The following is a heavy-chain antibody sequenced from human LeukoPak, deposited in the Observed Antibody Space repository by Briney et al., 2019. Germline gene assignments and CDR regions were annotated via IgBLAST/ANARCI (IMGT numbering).Heavy chain of an antibody. CDR3: ARPYNYDFWSGYFHY. Sequence: GESLKISCKGSGYSFTSYWIGWVRQMPGKGLEWMGIIYPGDSDPRYSPSFQGQVTISADKSISTAYLQWSSLKASDTAMYYCARPYNYDFWSGYFHYWGQGTLVTVSS. CDR2: IYPGDSDP. V-gene: IGHV5-51*01. CDR1: GYSFTSYW. J-gene: IGHJ4*02. D-gene: IGHD3-3*01.